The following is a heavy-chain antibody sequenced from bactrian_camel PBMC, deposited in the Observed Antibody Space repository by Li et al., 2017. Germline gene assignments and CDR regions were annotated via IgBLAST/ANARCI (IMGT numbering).Heavy chain of an antibody. CDR2: IDGEGNA. CDR1: GYIRAGYC. D-gene: IGHD1*01. J-gene: IGHJ6*01. V-gene: IGHV3S42*01. CDR3: AAEEIPCMVGGGMAKKDDFGF. Sequence: DVQLVESGGGSVQAGRSLRLSCVAPGYIRAGYCMGWFSQAPGNEREGVAVIDGEGNASYADSVKGRFTISKDNDKDTLHLQMDSLKPEDSAMYYCAAEEIPCMVGGGMAKKDDFGFWGQGTQVTVS.